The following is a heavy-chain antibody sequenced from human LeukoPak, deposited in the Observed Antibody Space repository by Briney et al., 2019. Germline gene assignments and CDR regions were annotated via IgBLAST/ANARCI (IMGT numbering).Heavy chain of an antibody. CDR3: ARTSRVGATPFDY. V-gene: IGHV4-59*01. J-gene: IGHJ4*02. CDR1: GGSISTYY. Sequence: SETLSLTCTVSGGSISTYYWGWIRQPPGKGLEWIGYIYYSGSTNYNPSLKSRVTISVDTSKNQFSLKLSSVTAADTAVYYCARTSRVGATPFDYWGQGTLVTVSS. D-gene: IGHD1-26*01. CDR2: IYYSGST.